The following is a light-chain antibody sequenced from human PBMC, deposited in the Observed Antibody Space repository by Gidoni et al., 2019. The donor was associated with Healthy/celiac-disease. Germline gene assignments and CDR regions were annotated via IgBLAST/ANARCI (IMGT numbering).Light chain of an antibody. V-gene: IGKV2-28*01. CDR2: LGS. J-gene: IGKJ2*01. CDR3: MQALQTPYT. CDR1: QSLLHSNGYNY. Sequence: DIVMTQSPLSLPVTPGEPASISCRSSQSLLHSNGYNYLDWYLQKPGQSPQLLIYLGSNRASEVPDRFSGSGSGTDFTLKISRVEAEDVGVYYCMQALQTPYTFGQXTKLEIK.